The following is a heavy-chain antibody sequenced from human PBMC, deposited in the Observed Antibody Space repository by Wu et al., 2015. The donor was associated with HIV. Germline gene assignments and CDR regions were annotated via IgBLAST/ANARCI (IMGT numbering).Heavy chain of an antibody. V-gene: IGHV1-46*02. CDR1: GPSFDNFP. Sequence: QVQLVQSGAEMKKSGSSVKVSCKASGPSFDNFPINWVRQAPGQGLEWMGIIKPSGGSTGYAEKFQGRITMTRDTSTSTVYMELSSLRSEDTAVYYCARAHLDIVAVIAAPEDTGYFNYWGQGTLITVSS. CDR3: ARAHLDIVAVIAAPEDTGYFNY. J-gene: IGHJ4*02. D-gene: IGHD2-15*01. CDR2: IKPSGGST.